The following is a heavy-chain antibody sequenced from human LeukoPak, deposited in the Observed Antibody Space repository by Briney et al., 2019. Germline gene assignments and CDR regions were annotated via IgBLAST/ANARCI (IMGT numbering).Heavy chain of an antibody. CDR2: ISGSGGRT. J-gene: IGHJ4*02. V-gene: IGHV3-23*01. D-gene: IGHD2/OR15-2a*01. Sequence: GGSLRLSCAASGFTVSSYYMTWVRQAPGKGLEWVSTISGSGGRTYYADSVQGRFTISRDNSKNTLSLQMNSLRADDAAAYFCAKGSSENYYFRFDCWGQGSLVTVSS. CDR1: GFTVSSYY. CDR3: AKGSSENYYFRFDC.